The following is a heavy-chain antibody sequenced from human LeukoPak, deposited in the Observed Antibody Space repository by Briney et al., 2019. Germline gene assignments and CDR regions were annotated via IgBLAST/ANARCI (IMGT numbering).Heavy chain of an antibody. CDR1: GFTFSSYW. V-gene: IGHV3-53*01. Sequence: GGSLRLSCAASGFTFSSYWMSWVRQAPGKGLEWVSFISNSAETHYSDSVKGRFSISRDSSKNTLYLQMNSLRAEDTAVYYCARRAGIYSHPYDYWGQGTLVTVSS. D-gene: IGHD1-14*01. J-gene: IGHJ4*02. CDR2: ISNSAET. CDR3: ARRAGIYSHPYDY.